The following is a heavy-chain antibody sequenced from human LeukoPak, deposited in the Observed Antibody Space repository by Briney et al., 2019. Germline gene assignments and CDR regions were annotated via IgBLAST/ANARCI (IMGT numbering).Heavy chain of an antibody. J-gene: IGHJ4*02. CDR1: GNSISSGDNY. D-gene: IGHD3-22*01. V-gene: IGHV4-61*02. CDR2: IYTSGST. CDR3: ARASYSYDINGWVPFDY. Sequence: SETLSLTCTVSGNSISSGDNYWSWIRQPAGKGLEWIGRIYTSGSTNYNPSLKSRVTISGDTSKNQFSLRLRSVTAADTAVYYCARASYSYDINGWVPFDYWGQGTLVTVSS.